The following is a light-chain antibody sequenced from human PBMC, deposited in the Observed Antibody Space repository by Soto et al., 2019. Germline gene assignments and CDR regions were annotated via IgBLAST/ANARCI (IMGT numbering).Light chain of an antibody. V-gene: IGKV3-20*01. Sequence: EIVLTQSPGTLSLSPGERATLSCRASQSVSNSYLAWYQQKPGQAPRLLIYGASGRATGIPDRFSGSGSRTDFTLIITRLEPEDFAVYYCQQYGSSPSITLGQGTRLEIK. CDR1: QSVSNSY. CDR2: GAS. CDR3: QQYGSSPSIT. J-gene: IGKJ5*01.